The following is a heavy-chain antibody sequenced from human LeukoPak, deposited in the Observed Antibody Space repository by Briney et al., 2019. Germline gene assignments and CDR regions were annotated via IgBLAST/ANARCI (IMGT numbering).Heavy chain of an antibody. D-gene: IGHD5-12*01. CDR1: GFIFSSYE. V-gene: IGHV3-48*03. J-gene: IGHJ4*02. Sequence: PGGSLRLSCTASGFIFSSYEMNWVRQAPGKGLDWVSYISSSGATKYYADSVKGRFTISRDNAKNSLYLQMNSLRAEDTVVYYCARERGSGYYYFDYWGQGTLVTVSS. CDR2: ISSSGATK. CDR3: ARERGSGYYYFDY.